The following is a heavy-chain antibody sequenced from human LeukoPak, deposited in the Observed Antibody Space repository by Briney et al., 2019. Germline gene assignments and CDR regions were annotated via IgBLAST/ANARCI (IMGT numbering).Heavy chain of an antibody. CDR3: ARDQWALDY. V-gene: IGHV3-30*04. Sequence: PGGSLRLSCAASGFTLSSFAMHWVRQAPGKGLEWVAVISSDGRNKYYVDSVQGRFTISRDNSKNTLYLQMNSLRPEDTAVYYCARDQWALDYWGQGTLVTVSS. CDR1: GFTLSSFA. CDR2: ISSDGRNK. D-gene: IGHD1-26*01. J-gene: IGHJ4*02.